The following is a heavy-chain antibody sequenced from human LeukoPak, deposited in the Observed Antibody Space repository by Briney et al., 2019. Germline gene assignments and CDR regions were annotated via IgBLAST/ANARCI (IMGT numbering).Heavy chain of an antibody. Sequence: GGSPRLSCAASGFTFSSYGMSWVRQAPGKGLEWVSAISGSGGSTYYADSVKGWFTISRDNSKNTLYLQMNSLRAEDTAVYYCAKNAVAGMPFDYWGQGTLVTVSS. CDR1: GFTFSSYG. CDR3: AKNAVAGMPFDY. CDR2: ISGSGGST. J-gene: IGHJ4*02. V-gene: IGHV3-23*01. D-gene: IGHD6-19*01.